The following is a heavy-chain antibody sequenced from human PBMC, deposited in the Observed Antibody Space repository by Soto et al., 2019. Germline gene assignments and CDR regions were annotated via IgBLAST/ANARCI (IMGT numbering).Heavy chain of an antibody. J-gene: IGHJ6*02. CDR3: ARFRGHSSSSFYYYGMDV. CDR2: IDWDDDK. Sequence: SGPTLVNPTQTLTLTCTFSGFSLSTSGMCVSWIRQPPGKALEWLALIDWDDDKYYSTSLKTRLTISKDTSKNQVVVTMTNMDPVDTATYYCARFRGHSSSSFYYYGMDVWGQGTTVTVSS. D-gene: IGHD6-6*01. CDR1: GFSLSTSGMC. V-gene: IGHV2-70*01.